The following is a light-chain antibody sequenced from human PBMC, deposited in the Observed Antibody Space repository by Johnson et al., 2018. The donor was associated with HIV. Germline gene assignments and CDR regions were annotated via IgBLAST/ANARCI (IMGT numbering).Light chain of an antibody. Sequence: SALTQPPSVSAAPGQKVTISCSGSSSNIANIYVSWYQQLPGTAPKLLIYDNHNRPSGIPDRFSGSKSGTSATLGITGLQTGDEADYYCGTWDSSLSAYVFGTGTKVTVL. CDR2: DNH. V-gene: IGLV1-51*01. CDR3: GTWDSSLSAYV. CDR1: SSNIANIY. J-gene: IGLJ1*01.